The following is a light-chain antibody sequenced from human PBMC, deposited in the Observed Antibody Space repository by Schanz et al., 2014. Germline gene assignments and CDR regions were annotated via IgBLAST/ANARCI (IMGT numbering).Light chain of an antibody. Sequence: DIQMTQSPSLSAFVGDRVTITCRASQGISNYLAWYQQKPGKVPKLLIYDASTLQSGVPYRFSGSGSGTDFTLTISSLQPDDVATYYCQKYDSAPPSTFGPGTKVDI. V-gene: IGKV1-27*01. CDR2: DAS. CDR1: QGISNY. J-gene: IGKJ3*01. CDR3: QKYDSAPPST.